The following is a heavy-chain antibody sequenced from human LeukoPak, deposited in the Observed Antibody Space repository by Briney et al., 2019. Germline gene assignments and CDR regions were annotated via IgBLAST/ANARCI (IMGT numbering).Heavy chain of an antibody. V-gene: IGHV3-30*04. Sequence: GGSLRLSCAASGFTFSIYPMHWVRQAPGKGLEWVAVISYDGRTKYYADSVKGRFTISRDNSKNTLFLQMNSLKTEDTAVYYCFSSGYYSRLFDYWGQGTLVTVSS. D-gene: IGHD3-22*01. CDR3: FSSGYYSRLFDY. CDR1: GFTFSIYP. J-gene: IGHJ4*02. CDR2: ISYDGRTK.